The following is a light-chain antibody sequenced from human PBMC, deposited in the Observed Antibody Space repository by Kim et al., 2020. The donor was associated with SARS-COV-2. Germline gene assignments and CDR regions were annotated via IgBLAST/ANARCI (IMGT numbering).Light chain of an antibody. J-gene: IGLJ3*02. CDR2: DVS. Sequence: GQSVTISCTGTRSDVGGYDYVSWCQQHPGKAPKLVIYDVSHRPSGIPNRFSGSKSGNTASLTISGLQAEDEADYYCTSYTSGSTWVFGGGTQLTVL. V-gene: IGLV2-14*03. CDR3: TSYTSGSTWV. CDR1: RSDVGGYDY.